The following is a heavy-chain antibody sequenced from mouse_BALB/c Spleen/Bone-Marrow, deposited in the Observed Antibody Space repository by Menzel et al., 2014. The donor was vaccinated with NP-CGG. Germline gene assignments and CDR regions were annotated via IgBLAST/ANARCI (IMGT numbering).Heavy chain of an antibody. CDR1: GFTFTGYY. CDR3: ARLGRGYFDY. J-gene: IGHJ2*01. D-gene: IGHD4-1*01. CDR2: IRNKANGYTT. V-gene: IGHV7-3*02. Sequence: EVQLVESGGGLVQPGGSLRLSCATSGFTFTGYYMNWVRQPPGKALEWLGFIRNKANGYTTEYSASVKGRFTISRDNSQSILYLQMNILRAEDSATYYCARLGRGYFDYWGQGTTLTVSS.